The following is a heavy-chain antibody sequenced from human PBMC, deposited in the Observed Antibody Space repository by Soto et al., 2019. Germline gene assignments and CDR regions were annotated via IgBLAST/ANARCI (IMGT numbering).Heavy chain of an antibody. CDR1: GYTFTSYG. CDR3: VRVFWDATTGYSLERNY. J-gene: IGHJ4*02. D-gene: IGHD3-9*01. Sequence: ASLKVSCKASGYTFTSYGISWVRQAPGQGLEWMGWINVYNGITKYAQKFQDRVTMTTDTSTSTAYMELRSLRSDDTAVYYCVRVFWDATTGYSLERNYWGQGTLVTVSS. V-gene: IGHV1-18*01. CDR2: INVYNGIT.